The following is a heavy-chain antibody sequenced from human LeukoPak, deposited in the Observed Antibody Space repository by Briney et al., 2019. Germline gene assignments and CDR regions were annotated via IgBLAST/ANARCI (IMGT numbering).Heavy chain of an antibody. CDR2: IKQDGSEE. Sequence: GGSLRLSCAASGFTLSSYWMSWVRPAAGKGLEWVANIKQDGSEEYYVDSVKGRFTISRDNAKNSLYLQMNSLRAEDTAVYYCARDLSTVGDWGQGTLVTVSS. J-gene: IGHJ4*02. V-gene: IGHV3-7*04. CDR1: GFTLSSYW. D-gene: IGHD1-26*01. CDR3: ARDLSTVGD.